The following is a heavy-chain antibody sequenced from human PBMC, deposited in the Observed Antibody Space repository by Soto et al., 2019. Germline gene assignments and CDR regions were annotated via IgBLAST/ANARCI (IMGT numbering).Heavy chain of an antibody. D-gene: IGHD2-2*01. CDR1: GLTFRSYG. Sequence: VGSQRLSCGASGLTFRSYGRHWVRQAPGKGLEWVAVISYDGSNKYYADSVKGRFTISRDNSKNTLYLQMNSLRAEDTAVYYCAKDYQLLSYWGQGTLVTVSS. CDR2: ISYDGSNK. CDR3: AKDYQLLSY. J-gene: IGHJ4*02. V-gene: IGHV3-30*18.